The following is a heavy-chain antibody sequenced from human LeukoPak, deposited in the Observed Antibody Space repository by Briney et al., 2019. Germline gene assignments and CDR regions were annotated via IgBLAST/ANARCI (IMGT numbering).Heavy chain of an antibody. CDR3: ARVTWTLAWFGESSYYFDY. CDR1: GGSISSGGYS. CDR2: IYHSGST. D-gene: IGHD3-10*01. V-gene: IGHV4-30-2*01. J-gene: IGHJ4*02. Sequence: PSETLSLTCAVSGGSISSGGYSWSWIRQPPGKGLEWIGYIYHSGSTYYNPSLKSRVTISVDRSKNQFSLKLSSVTAADTVVYYCARVTWTLAWFGESSYYFDYWGQGTLVTVSS.